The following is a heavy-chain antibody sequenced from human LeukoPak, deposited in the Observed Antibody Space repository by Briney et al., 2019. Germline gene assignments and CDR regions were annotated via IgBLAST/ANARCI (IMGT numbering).Heavy chain of an antibody. V-gene: IGHV4-39*01. CDR3: ARGKRWQWLVLPYFDY. Sequence: PSETLSLTCTVSGGSISSSSYYWGWIRQPPGKGLEWIGSIYYSGSTYYNPSLKSRVTISVDTSKNQFSLKLSSVTAADTAVYYCARGKRWQWLVLPYFDYWGQGTLVTVSS. CDR1: GGSISSSSYY. CDR2: IYYSGST. D-gene: IGHD6-19*01. J-gene: IGHJ4*02.